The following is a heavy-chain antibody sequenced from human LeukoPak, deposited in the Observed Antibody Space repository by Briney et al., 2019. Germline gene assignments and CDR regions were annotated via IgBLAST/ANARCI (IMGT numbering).Heavy chain of an antibody. V-gene: IGHV4-4*07. D-gene: IGHD1-26*01. CDR3: ARDRSGSYYFDY. CDR1: AGSISSDY. CDR2: IYTSGSN. J-gene: IGHJ4*02. Sequence: RASETLSLTCTVSAGSISSDYWSWIRQPAGKGLEWIGRIYTSGSNNYNPSLKSRVTMSVDTSKDEFSLKLSSVTAADTAVYYCARDRSGSYYFDYWGQGTLVTVSS.